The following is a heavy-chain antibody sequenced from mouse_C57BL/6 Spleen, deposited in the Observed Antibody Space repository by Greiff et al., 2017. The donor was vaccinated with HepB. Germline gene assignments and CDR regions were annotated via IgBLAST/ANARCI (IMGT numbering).Heavy chain of an antibody. CDR2: IDPSDSYT. V-gene: IGHV1-69*01. CDR1: GYTFTSYW. J-gene: IGHJ2*01. CDR3: ARRGSVVFDY. Sequence: VQLQHPGAELVMPGASVKLSCKASGYTFTSYWMHWVKQRPGQGLEWIGEIDPSDSYTNYNQKFKGKSTLTVDKSSSTAYMQLSSLTSEDSAVYYCARRGSVVFDYWGQGTTLTVSS.